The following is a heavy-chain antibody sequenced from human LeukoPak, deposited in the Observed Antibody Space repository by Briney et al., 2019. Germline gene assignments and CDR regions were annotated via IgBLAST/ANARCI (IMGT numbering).Heavy chain of an antibody. CDR3: ARDAGLTIGSGSYPPLDY. D-gene: IGHD3-10*01. Sequence: GTSLRLSCAASGFTFSSYGMHWVRQAPGKGLEWVAVIWYDGSNKYYADSVKGRFTISRDNSKNTLYLQMNSLRAEDTAVYYCARDAGLTIGSGSYPPLDYWGQGTLVTVSS. CDR2: IWYDGSNK. V-gene: IGHV3-33*01. CDR1: GFTFSSYG. J-gene: IGHJ4*02.